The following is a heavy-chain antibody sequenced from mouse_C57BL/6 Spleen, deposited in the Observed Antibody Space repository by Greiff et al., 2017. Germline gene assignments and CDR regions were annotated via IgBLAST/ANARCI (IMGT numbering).Heavy chain of an antibody. J-gene: IGHJ2*01. D-gene: IGHD1-1*01. V-gene: IGHV1-7*01. Sequence: VQLQQSGAELAKPGASVKLSCKASGYTFTSYWMHWVKQRPGQGLEWIGNINPSSGYTKYNQKFKDKATLTAAQSSSTAYMQLSSLTYEDSAVYYCARGTTGVAEDCLDNWGQGTTLTVSA. CDR3: ARGTTGVAEDCLDN. CDR2: INPSSGYT. CDR1: GYTFTSYW.